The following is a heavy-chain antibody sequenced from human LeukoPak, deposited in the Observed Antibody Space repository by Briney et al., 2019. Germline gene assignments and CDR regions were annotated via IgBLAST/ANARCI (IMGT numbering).Heavy chain of an antibody. J-gene: IGHJ4*02. D-gene: IGHD6-13*01. CDR2: ISSSSSYI. V-gene: IGHV3-21*01. Sequence: GGSLRLSCAASGFTFSSYSMNWVRQAPGKGLGWVSSISSSSSYIYYADSVKGRFTISRDNAKNSLYLQMNSLRAEDTAVYHCARVSGSSWYGGYFDYWGQGTLVTVSS. CDR3: ARVSGSSWYGGYFDY. CDR1: GFTFSSYS.